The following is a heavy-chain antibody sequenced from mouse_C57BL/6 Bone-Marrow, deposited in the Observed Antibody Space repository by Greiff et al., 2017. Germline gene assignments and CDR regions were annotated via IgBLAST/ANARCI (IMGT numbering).Heavy chain of an antibody. Sequence: EVTLVESGGGLVKPGGSLKLSCAASGFTFSSYAMSWVRQTPEKRLEWVATISDGGSYTYYPDNVKGRFTISRDNAKNNLYLQMSHLKSEDTAMYYCARDGSYWYFDVWGTGTTVTVSS. CDR1: GFTFSSYA. CDR3: ARDGSYWYFDV. V-gene: IGHV5-4*01. CDR2: ISDGGSYT. J-gene: IGHJ1*03.